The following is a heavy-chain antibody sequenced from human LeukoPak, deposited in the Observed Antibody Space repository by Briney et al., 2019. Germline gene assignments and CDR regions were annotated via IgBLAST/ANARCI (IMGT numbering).Heavy chain of an antibody. J-gene: IGHJ4*02. D-gene: IGHD3-16*01. V-gene: IGHV1-46*01. CDR2: INPSGGTT. CDR1: GYTFTSYY. Sequence: GASVKVSCKASGYTFTSYYMHWVRQAPGQGLEWVGIINPSGGTTIDAQKFQGRVTMTRDTSTSTVYMELSSLRSEDTAVYYCTRTWGPSRNYYFDYWGQGTLVTVSS. CDR3: TRTWGPSRNYYFDY.